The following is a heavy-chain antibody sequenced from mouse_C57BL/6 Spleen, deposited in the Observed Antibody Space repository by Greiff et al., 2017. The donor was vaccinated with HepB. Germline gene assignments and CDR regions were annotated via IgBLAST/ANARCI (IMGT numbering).Heavy chain of an antibody. CDR2: ISSGSSTI. Sequence: EVKLMESGGGLVKPGGSLKLSCAASGFTFSDYGMHWVRQAPEKGLEWVAYISSGSSTIYYADTVKGRFTISRDNAKNTLFLQMTSLRSEDTAMYYCARRRLRLYAMDYWGQGTSVTVSS. CDR3: ARRRLRLYAMDY. V-gene: IGHV5-17*01. J-gene: IGHJ4*01. D-gene: IGHD2-4*01. CDR1: GFTFSDYG.